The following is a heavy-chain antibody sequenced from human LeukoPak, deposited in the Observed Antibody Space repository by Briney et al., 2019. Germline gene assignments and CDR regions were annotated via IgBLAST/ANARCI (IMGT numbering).Heavy chain of an antibody. D-gene: IGHD1-26*01. J-gene: IGHJ3*01. CDR1: GFTFSSYA. CDR3: ARFGGSREDAFDV. V-gene: IGHV3-30-3*01. Sequence: QPGRSLRLSCAASGFTFSSYAMHWVRQAPGKGLEWVAVISYDGSNKYYADLVKGRFTISRDNPKNSLYLQMNSLRAEDTAVYYCARFGGSREDAFDVWGQGTMVTVSS. CDR2: ISYDGSNK.